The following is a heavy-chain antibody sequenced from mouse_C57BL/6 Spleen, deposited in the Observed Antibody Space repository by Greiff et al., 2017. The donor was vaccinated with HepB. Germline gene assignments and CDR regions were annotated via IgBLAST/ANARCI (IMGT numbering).Heavy chain of an antibody. V-gene: IGHV3-6*01. CDR1: GYSITSGYY. Sequence: EVHLVESGPGLVKPSQSLSLTCSVTGYSITSGYYWNWIRQFPGNKLEWMGYISYDGSNNYNPSLKNRISITRDTSKNQFFLKLNSVTTEDTATYYCARGYYYGSSYDWYAMDYWGQGTSVTVSS. CDR3: ARGYYYGSSYDWYAMDY. J-gene: IGHJ4*01. CDR2: ISYDGSN. D-gene: IGHD1-1*01.